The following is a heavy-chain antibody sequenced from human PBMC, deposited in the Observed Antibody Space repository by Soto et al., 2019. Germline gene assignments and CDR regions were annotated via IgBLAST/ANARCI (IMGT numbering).Heavy chain of an antibody. V-gene: IGHV3-30-3*01. Sequence: QVQLVESGGGVVQPGRFLRLSCAASGFTFSNFPIHWVRQPPGKGLEWVAVISYDGSDEYYADSVKGRFTISRDNSKNTLYLQMNGLRPEDTAVYYCARGGLGSGWYHFDSWGQGTLVTVSS. CDR3: ARGGLGSGWYHFDS. CDR1: GFTFSNFP. J-gene: IGHJ4*02. CDR2: ISYDGSDE. D-gene: IGHD6-19*01.